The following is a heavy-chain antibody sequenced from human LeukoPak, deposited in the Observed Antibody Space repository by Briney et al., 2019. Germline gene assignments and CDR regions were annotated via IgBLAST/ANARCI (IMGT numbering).Heavy chain of an antibody. CDR1: GFTFNNYA. J-gene: IGHJ4*02. D-gene: IGHD3-22*01. CDR3: AKGHESVGYYTYHFDS. V-gene: IGHV3-23*01. Sequence: GGSLRLSCAASGFTFNNYAMSWVRQAPGKGLEWVSCISGSAGTTYYADSVKGLFTISRDNSKNTLYLQMNSLRAEDTAVYYCAKGHESVGYYTYHFDSWGQGTLVTVSS. CDR2: ISGSAGTT.